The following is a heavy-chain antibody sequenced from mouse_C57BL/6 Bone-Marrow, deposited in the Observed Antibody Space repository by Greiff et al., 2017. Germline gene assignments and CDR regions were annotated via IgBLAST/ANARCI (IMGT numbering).Heavy chain of an antibody. CDR2: INSDGGSP. V-gene: IGHV5-2*03. J-gene: IGHJ3*01. CDR3: ARHLGYYDPFAY. Sequence: EVKLVESGGGLVQPGESLKLSCESYEYEFPSHDMSWVRKTPEKRLELVAAINSDGGSPSYPDTMERRFTISSDNTTKTLYLQMSSLRSDDTAFYYCARHLGYYDPFAYWGQGTLVTVSA. D-gene: IGHD1-1*01. CDR1: EYEFPSHD.